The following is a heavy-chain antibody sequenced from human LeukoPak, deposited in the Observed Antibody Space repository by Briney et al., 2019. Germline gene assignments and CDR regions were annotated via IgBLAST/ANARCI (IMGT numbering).Heavy chain of an antibody. V-gene: IGHV1-18*01. CDR1: GGTFSSYA. D-gene: IGHD3-3*01. J-gene: IGHJ4*02. CDR3: ARDYYDFWSGKGY. Sequence: ASVKVSCKASGGTFSSYAISWVRQAPGQGLEWMGWISAYNGNTNYAQKLQGRVTMTTDTSTSAAYMVLRSLRSDDTAVYYCARDYYDFWSGKGYWGQGTLVTVSS. CDR2: ISAYNGNT.